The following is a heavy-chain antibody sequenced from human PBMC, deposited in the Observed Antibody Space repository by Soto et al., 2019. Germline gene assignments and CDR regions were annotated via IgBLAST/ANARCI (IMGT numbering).Heavy chain of an antibody. CDR2: IDPDGSST. D-gene: IGHD1-1*01. CDR3: ATLASIQLERYDY. J-gene: IGHJ4*02. V-gene: IGHV3-74*01. Sequence: WWSLRLSCSAPVFTFSTYWMHWCRQAPGKGLVWVSRIDPDGSSTTYADSVKGRFTISRDNADNTLYLQMKSLRAEDTAVYYCATLASIQLERYDYWGQGTLVTVSS. CDR1: VFTFSTYW.